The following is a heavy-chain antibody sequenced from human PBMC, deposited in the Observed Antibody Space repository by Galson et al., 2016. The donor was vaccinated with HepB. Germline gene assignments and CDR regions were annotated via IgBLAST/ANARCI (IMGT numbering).Heavy chain of an antibody. CDR3: ASLGYCSGGDCYSVD. D-gene: IGHD2-15*01. V-gene: IGHV4-4*02. CDR1: GGSLSTRTW. CDR2: IYHTGTT. J-gene: IGHJ4*02. Sequence: SETLSLTCAVSGGSLSTRTWWSWVRQSPGKGLEWIGEIYHTGTTNCNPSLWSRITMSVDKSKNQFSLILNSVTAADTAVYYCASLGYCSGGDCYSVDWGQGTMVTVSS.